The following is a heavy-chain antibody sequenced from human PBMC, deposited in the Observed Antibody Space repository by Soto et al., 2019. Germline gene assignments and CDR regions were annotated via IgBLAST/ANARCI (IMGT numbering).Heavy chain of an antibody. CDR1: GFTFSSYS. CDR2: ISASSSYI. Sequence: EVQLVESGGGLVKPGGSLRLSCAASGFTFSSYSMNWVRQAPGKGLEWVSSISASSSYIYYADSVKGRFTVSRDNAKNSLYLQINSLRAEDTAVYYCARGSIVATSLTPFDFWGQGTLVIVSS. V-gene: IGHV3-21*01. J-gene: IGHJ4*02. CDR3: ARGSIVATSLTPFDF. D-gene: IGHD5-12*01.